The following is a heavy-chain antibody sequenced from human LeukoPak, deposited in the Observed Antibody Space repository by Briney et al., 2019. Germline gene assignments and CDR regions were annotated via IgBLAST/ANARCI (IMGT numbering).Heavy chain of an antibody. Sequence: PSETLSLTCTVSAGSINNYYWSWIRQPPGKGLEWIGYIYYSGSTNYNPSLKSRVTISVDTSKKQVSLNLSSVTAADTAVYYCARDLWADYYGMDVWGQGTTVTVSS. CDR2: IYYSGST. CDR1: AGSINNYY. J-gene: IGHJ6*02. V-gene: IGHV4-59*01. CDR3: ARDLWADYYGMDV. D-gene: IGHD3/OR15-3a*01.